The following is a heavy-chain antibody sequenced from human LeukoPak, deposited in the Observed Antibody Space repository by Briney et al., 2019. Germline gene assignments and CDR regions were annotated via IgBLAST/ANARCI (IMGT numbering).Heavy chain of an antibody. V-gene: IGHV3-30*02. D-gene: IGHD6-19*01. J-gene: IGHJ4*02. Sequence: GGSLRLSCAASGFTFSSYGMHWVRQVPGKGLERVALIRYDGSNKYYADSVKGRFTISRDNSKNTLYLQMNSLRAEDTAVYYCAKDRRTGYSSGFDYWGQGTLVTVSS. CDR2: IRYDGSNK. CDR3: AKDRRTGYSSGFDY. CDR1: GFTFSSYG.